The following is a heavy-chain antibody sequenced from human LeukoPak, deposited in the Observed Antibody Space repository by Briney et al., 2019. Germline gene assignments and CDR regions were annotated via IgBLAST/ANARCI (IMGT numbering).Heavy chain of an antibody. CDR2: IYHSGST. CDR1: GGSVSSGSYY. D-gene: IGHD3-3*01. CDR3: ARSRAYDFWSGQNYFDY. J-gene: IGHJ4*02. Sequence: SETLSLTCTVSGGSVSSGSYYWSWIRQPPGKGLEWIGYIYHSGSTYYNPSLKSRVTISVDRSKSQFSLKLSSVTAADTAVYYCARSRAYDFWSGQNYFDYWGQGTLVTVSS. V-gene: IGHV4-30-2*01.